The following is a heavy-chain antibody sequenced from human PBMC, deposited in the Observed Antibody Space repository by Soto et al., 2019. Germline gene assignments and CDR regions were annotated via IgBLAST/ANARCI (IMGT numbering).Heavy chain of an antibody. CDR1: GFAFSTYW. Sequence: GGSLRLSCAASGFAFSTYWMDWVRQTPGKGLEWVANINQDGSEKNYVDSVKGRFTISRDNAQNTLYLQMNSLTAEDSALYYCSRSLDSWGQGTLVTVSS. J-gene: IGHJ4*02. CDR2: INQDGSEK. CDR3: SRSLDS. V-gene: IGHV3-7*01.